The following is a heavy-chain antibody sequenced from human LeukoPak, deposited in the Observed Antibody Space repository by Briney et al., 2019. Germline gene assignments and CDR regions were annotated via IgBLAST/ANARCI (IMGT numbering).Heavy chain of an antibody. V-gene: IGHV4-38-2*01. J-gene: IGHJ4*02. CDR2: IYHSGST. D-gene: IGHD2-2*03. CDR3: ARVGYCSSTSCYAGALDY. CDR1: GYSISSGYY. Sequence: SETLSLTCAVSGYSISSGYYWGWIRQPPGKGLEWTGSIYHSGSTYYNPSLKSRVTISVDTSKNQFSLKLSSVTAADTAVYYCARVGYCSSTSCYAGALDYWGQGTLVTVSS.